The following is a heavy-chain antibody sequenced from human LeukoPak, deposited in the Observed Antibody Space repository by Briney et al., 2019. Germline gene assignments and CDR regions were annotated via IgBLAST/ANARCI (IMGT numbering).Heavy chain of an antibody. CDR3: ASSIAARDAFDI. D-gene: IGHD6-6*01. V-gene: IGHV4-38-2*02. CDR2: MYHSGRT. J-gene: IGHJ3*02. Sequence: PSETLSLTCTVSGYSISSGYYWGWIRQPPGKGLEWVGSMYHSGRTYYNPSLKSRVTISLDTSKNQFSVKLSSVTAADTAVYYCASSIAARDAFDIWGQGTMVTVSS. CDR1: GYSISSGYY.